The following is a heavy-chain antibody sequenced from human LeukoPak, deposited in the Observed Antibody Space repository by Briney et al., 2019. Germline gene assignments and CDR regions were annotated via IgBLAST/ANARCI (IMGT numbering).Heavy chain of an antibody. J-gene: IGHJ1*01. Sequence: SSETLSLTCTVSGGSISSYYWSWIRQPPGKGLEWIGNIYYSGSTNYNPSLESRVTISVDTSKNQFSLKLSSVTAADTAVYYCARGLGGSYYGYFQHWGQGTLVTVSS. CDR2: IYYSGST. CDR3: ARGLGGSYYGYFQH. V-gene: IGHV4-59*01. D-gene: IGHD1-26*01. CDR1: GGSISSYY.